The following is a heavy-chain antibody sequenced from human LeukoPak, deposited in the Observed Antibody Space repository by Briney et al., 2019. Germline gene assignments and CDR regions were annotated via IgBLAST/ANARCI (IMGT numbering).Heavy chain of an antibody. CDR1: GFTFSSYE. D-gene: IGHD6-13*01. J-gene: IGHJ5*02. CDR3: ARDGAYSSSWVWFDP. Sequence: PGGSLRLSCAASGFTFSSYEMNWVRQVPGKGLEWVSYISSSGSTIYYADSVKGRFTISRDNAKNSLYLQMNSLRAEDTAVYYCARDGAYSSSWVWFDPWGQGTLVTVSS. V-gene: IGHV3-48*03. CDR2: ISSSGSTI.